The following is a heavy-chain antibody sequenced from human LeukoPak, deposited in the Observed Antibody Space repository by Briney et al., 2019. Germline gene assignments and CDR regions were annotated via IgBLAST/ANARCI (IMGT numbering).Heavy chain of an antibody. CDR1: GDTSTSND. D-gene: IGHD2-15*01. CDR2: MNPNSGNT. CDR3: ARGIGYFDY. J-gene: IGHJ4*02. V-gene: IGHV1-8*01. Sequence: ASLKISCKAAGDTSTSNDINGVRQDTGERLEWMGWMNPNSGNTGYGQKFQGRVTMTRNTSIRTAYMELSSLRSEDTAVYYCARGIGYFDYWGQGTLVTVSS.